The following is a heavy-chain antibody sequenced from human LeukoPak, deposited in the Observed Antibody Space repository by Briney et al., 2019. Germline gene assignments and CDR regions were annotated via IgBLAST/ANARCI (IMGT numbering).Heavy chain of an antibody. D-gene: IGHD6-13*01. CDR2: MSGGGDTT. J-gene: IGHJ5*02. V-gene: IGHV3-23*01. CDR1: EFTFSRYA. CDR3: AKGGSSSWYYDWLDP. Sequence: GGSLRLSCAGSEFTFSRYAMTWVRQAPGKGLEWVSAMSGGGDTTYYTDSVKGRFTISRDNSQNTLYLQMNSLRAEDTAIYYCAKGGSSSWYYDWLDPWGQGTLVTVSS.